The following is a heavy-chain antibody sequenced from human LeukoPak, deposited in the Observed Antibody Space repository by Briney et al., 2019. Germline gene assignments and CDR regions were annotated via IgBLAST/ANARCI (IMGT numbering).Heavy chain of an antibody. J-gene: IGHJ4*02. D-gene: IGHD3-10*02. CDR2: ISYDGSNK. V-gene: IGHV3-30-3*01. CDR3: AREYGLFGELFSPLDY. Sequence: PGGSLRLSCAASGFTFSSYAMHWVRQAPGRGLEWVAVISYDGSNKYYADSVKGRFTISRDNSKNTLYLQMNSLRAEDTAVYYCAREYGLFGELFSPLDYWGQGTLVTVSS. CDR1: GFTFSSYA.